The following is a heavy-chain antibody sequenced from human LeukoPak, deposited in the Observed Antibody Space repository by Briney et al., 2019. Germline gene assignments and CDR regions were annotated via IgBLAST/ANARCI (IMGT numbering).Heavy chain of an antibody. V-gene: IGHV3-23*01. CDR2: ISGSGGST. J-gene: IGHJ4*02. D-gene: IGHD6-13*01. CDR1: GFTFGSYG. CDR3: AKDRIFGSSFSY. Sequence: GGSLRLSCAATGFTFGSYGMSWVRQAPGKGLEWVSAISGSGGSTYYADSVKGRFTISRDNSKNTLYLQMNSLRAEDTAVYYCAKDRIFGSSFSYWGQGTLVTVSS.